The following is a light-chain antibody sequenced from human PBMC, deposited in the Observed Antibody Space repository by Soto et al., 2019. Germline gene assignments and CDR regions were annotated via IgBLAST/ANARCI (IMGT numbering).Light chain of an antibody. CDR1: QSVSSY. CDR2: DAS. V-gene: IGKV3-11*01. J-gene: IGKJ2*01. Sequence: EIVLTQSPATLSLSPGERATLSCRASQSVSSYLAWYQQKPGQALRLLIYDASNRATGIPARFRGSGSGTDFALTISSLAAEDFAVYYCQQRSNWPPFTFGQGTKLEIK. CDR3: QQRSNWPPFT.